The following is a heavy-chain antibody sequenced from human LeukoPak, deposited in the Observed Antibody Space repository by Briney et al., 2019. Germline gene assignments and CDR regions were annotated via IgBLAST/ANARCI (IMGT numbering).Heavy chain of an antibody. CDR1: GGSISSTSYY. Sequence: KPSETLSLTCIVSGGSISSTSYYWGWIRQPPGKGLEWVGNIYYSGSTDYNPSLKSRVTMSVDTSKNQFSLKLSSVTATDTAVYYCASTWEQHIDYWGQGILVTVSS. V-gene: IGHV4-39*01. CDR3: ASTWEQHIDY. D-gene: IGHD1-26*01. J-gene: IGHJ4*02. CDR2: IYYSGST.